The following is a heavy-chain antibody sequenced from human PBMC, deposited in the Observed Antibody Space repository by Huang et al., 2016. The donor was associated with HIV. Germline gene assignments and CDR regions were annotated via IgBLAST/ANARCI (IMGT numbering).Heavy chain of an antibody. V-gene: IGHV3-21*02. CDR3: ARELNSAWYSMDY. J-gene: IGHJ4*02. D-gene: IGHD6-19*01. CDR1: GFIFTSYN. CDR2: IDTSGTYI. Sequence: DVQLVESGGGLVKPGGSLRLSCAASGFIFTSYNMDWVRQAPGGALEWVSSIDTSGTYIYYADSVKGRFTISRDNAKKSLYLQMDSLRAEDTAVYYCARELNSAWYSMDYWGQGTLVTVSS.